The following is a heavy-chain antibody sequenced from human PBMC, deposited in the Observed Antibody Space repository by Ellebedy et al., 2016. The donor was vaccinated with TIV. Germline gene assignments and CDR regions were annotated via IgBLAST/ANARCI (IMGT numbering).Heavy chain of an antibody. CDR3: ARALYGDYVLPDY. J-gene: IGHJ4*02. Sequence: GGSLRLSXAASGFTFSDYYMSWIRQAPGKGLEWVANIKQDGSEKYYVDSVKGRFTISRDNAKNSLYLQMNSLRAEDTAVYYCARALYGDYVLPDYWGQGTLVTVSS. CDR2: IKQDGSEK. V-gene: IGHV3-7*01. CDR1: GFTFSDYY. D-gene: IGHD4-17*01.